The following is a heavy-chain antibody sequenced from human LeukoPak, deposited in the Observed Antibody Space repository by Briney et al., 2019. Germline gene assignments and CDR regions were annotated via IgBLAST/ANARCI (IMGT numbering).Heavy chain of an antibody. CDR2: ISWNSGNI. J-gene: IGHJ2*01. CDR1: GFTFDDYA. CDR3: AKDKYPNQGWYFDL. V-gene: IGHV3-9*01. Sequence: GGSLRLSCAASGFTFDDYAMHWVRQAPGKGLEWVSGISWNSGNIGYADSVKGRFTISRDNAKNSLYLQMNSLRAEDTALYYCAKDKYPNQGWYFDLWGRGTLVTVSS. D-gene: IGHD2-2*02.